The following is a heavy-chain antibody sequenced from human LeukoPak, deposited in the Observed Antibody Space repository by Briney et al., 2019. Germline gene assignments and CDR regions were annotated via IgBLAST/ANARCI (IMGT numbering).Heavy chain of an antibody. Sequence: ASVKVSCKASGYTFTSYYMHWVRQAPGQGLEWMGMINPSGGSTNYAQKFQGRVTMTGDTSTSTVYMELSSLRSEDTAVYYCARDGGGGDYYDSTGYWYYFEYWGQGTLVTVSS. CDR1: GYTFTSYY. CDR2: INPSGGST. V-gene: IGHV1-46*01. J-gene: IGHJ4*02. CDR3: ARDGGGGDYYDSTGYWYYFEY. D-gene: IGHD3-22*01.